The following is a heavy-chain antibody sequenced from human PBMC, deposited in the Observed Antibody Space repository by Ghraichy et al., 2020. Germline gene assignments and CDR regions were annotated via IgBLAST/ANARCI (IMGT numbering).Heavy chain of an antibody. CDR2: MNPNSGNT. CDR1: GYTFTSYD. Sequence: ASVKVSCKASGYTFTSYDINWVRQATGQGLEWMGWMNPNSGNTGYAQKFQGRVTMTRNTSISTAYMELSSLRSEDTAVYYCARATRVCSSTSCPSYYFDYWGQGTLVTVSS. V-gene: IGHV1-8*01. D-gene: IGHD2-2*01. J-gene: IGHJ4*02. CDR3: ARATRVCSSTSCPSYYFDY.